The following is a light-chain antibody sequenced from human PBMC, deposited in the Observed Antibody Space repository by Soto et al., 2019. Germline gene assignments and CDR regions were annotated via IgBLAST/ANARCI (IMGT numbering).Light chain of an antibody. CDR3: SSYTSSSSNYV. Sequence: QSVLTQPASVSGSPGQSITIFCTGTSSDVGGYNYVSWYQQHPGKAPKLMIYDVSNRPSGVSNRFSGSKSGNTASLTISGLQAEDEADYYCSSYTSSSSNYVFGTGTKVTVL. CDR2: DVS. J-gene: IGLJ1*01. CDR1: SSDVGGYNY. V-gene: IGLV2-14*01.